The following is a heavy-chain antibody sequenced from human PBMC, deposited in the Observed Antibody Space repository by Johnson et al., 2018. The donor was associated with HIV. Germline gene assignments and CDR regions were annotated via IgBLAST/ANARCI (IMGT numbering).Heavy chain of an antibody. CDR2: ISSSGSTI. J-gene: IGHJ3*02. Sequence: VQLVESGGYLVKPGGSLSLSCAASGFTFSDYYMSWIRQAPGKGLEWVSYISSSGSTIYYADSVKGRFTISRDNAKNSMYLQMNSLSAEDTAVYYGARAHPRADDAFDIWGQGTMVTVSS. CDR1: GFTFSDYY. CDR3: ARAHPRADDAFDI. V-gene: IGHV3-11*04.